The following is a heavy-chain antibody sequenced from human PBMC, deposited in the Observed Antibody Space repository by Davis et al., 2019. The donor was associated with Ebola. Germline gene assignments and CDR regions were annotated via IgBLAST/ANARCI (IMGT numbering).Heavy chain of an antibody. CDR1: GFTFSSYS. J-gene: IGHJ4*02. CDR3: ARGPSTGNSFSY. V-gene: IGHV3-21*01. CDR2: ISSSSSYI. Sequence: PGGSLRLSCAASGFTFSSYSMNWVRQAPGKGLEWVSSISSSSSYIYYADSVKGRFTISRDNAKNSLSLQMNGLRAEDTAVYYCARGPSTGNSFSYWGQGTLVTVSS. D-gene: IGHD6-13*01.